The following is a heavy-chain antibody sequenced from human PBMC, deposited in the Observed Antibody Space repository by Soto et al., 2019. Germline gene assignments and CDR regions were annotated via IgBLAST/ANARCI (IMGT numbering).Heavy chain of an antibody. CDR2: IYRTGST. CDR3: ASRDPGTSVDY. J-gene: IGHJ4*02. V-gene: IGHV4-4*02. CDR1: GGSFTSNNW. Sequence: SETLSLTCAVPGGSFTSNNWWTWVRQPPGQGLEWIGEIYRTGSTNYNPSLKSQVTISLDKSENQFSLKVTSLTAADTAVYYCASRDPGTSVDYWGQGTLVTVSS. D-gene: IGHD1-7*01.